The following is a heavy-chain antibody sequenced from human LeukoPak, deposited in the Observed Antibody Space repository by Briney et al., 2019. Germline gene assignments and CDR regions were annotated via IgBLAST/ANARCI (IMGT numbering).Heavy chain of an antibody. CDR2: INTDGSNT. CDR3: ARVSTGSSSYGY. Sequence: GGSLRLSCAASGFTFSRYWMLWVRQAPGKGLVWVSRINTDGSNTNYADSVKGRFTISRDNAKNTVYLQMNSLRAEDTAVYYCARVSTGSSSYGYWGQGTLVTVSS. J-gene: IGHJ4*02. V-gene: IGHV3-74*01. D-gene: IGHD6-13*01. CDR1: GFTFSRYW.